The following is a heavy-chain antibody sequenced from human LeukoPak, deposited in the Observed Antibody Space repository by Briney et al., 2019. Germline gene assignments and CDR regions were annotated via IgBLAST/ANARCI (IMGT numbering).Heavy chain of an antibody. CDR3: ARGHNFGLLHTFDY. Sequence: GSLRLSCAASGFTVSSNYMSWVRQAPGKGLEWVSVIYSRGSRYYADSVKGRFTISRDNSKNTLYLQMNSLRAEDTAVYYCARGHNFGLLHTFDYWGQGTLVTVSS. V-gene: IGHV3-66*01. CDR1: GFTVSSNY. J-gene: IGHJ4*02. D-gene: IGHD3/OR15-3a*01. CDR2: IYSRGSR.